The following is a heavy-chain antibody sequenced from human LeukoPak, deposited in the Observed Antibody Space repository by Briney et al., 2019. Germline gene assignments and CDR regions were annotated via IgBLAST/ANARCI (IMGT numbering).Heavy chain of an antibody. D-gene: IGHD6-19*01. J-gene: IGHJ4*02. CDR2: ISSSSSYI. V-gene: IGHV3-21*01. CDR3: ARDTVLVAGTGGIDY. CDR1: GFTFSSYS. Sequence: PGGSLRPSCAASGFTFSSYSMNWVRQAPGKGLEWVSSISSSSSYIYYADSVKGRFTISRDNAKNSLYLQMNSLRAEDTAVYYCARDTVLVAGTGGIDYWGQGTLVTVSS.